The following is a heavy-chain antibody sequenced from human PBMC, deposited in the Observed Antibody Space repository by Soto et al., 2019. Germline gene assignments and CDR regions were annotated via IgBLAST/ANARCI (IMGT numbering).Heavy chain of an antibody. J-gene: IGHJ4*02. D-gene: IGHD7-27*01. Sequence: SETLSLTCTVSGDSISSNTYYWGWVRQPPGKGLEWIGTIYYSGSTYYNPSLKSRVAISVDTSKNQFSLKLSSVTAADTAVYYCAKNWNWGSLVHWGQGTLVTVSS. V-gene: IGHV4-39*01. CDR3: AKNWNWGSLVH. CDR2: IYYSGST. CDR1: GDSISSNTYY.